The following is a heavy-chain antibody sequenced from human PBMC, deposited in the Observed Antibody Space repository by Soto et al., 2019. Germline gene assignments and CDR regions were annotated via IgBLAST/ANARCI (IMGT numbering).Heavy chain of an antibody. J-gene: IGHJ4*02. CDR1: GVSISSHDW. CDR2: SHQSGNT. D-gene: IGHD6-13*01. CDR3: ATRDSSRFY. V-gene: IGHV4-4*02. Sequence: QVQLQESGPGLVKPSGTLSLTCAVSGVSISSHDWWTWVRQPPGKGLEWIGESHQSGNTNYNSSLESRVTISVDKSKNQFTLNLTSLTVADTAVYYCATRDSSRFYWGQGTLVTVSS.